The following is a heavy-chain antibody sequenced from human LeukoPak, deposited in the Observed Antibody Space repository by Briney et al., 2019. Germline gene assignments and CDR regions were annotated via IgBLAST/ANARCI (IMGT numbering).Heavy chain of an antibody. D-gene: IGHD6-13*01. V-gene: IGHV4-59*05. Sequence: NPSETLSLTCTFSGGSISTYSWNWIRQPPGKGLEWIGSIYYSGSTYYNPSLKSRVTISVDTSKNQFSLKLSSVTAADTAVYYCATYGYSSSWYFDYWGQGALVTVSS. CDR3: ATYGYSSSWYFDY. CDR2: IYYSGST. J-gene: IGHJ4*02. CDR1: GGSISTYS.